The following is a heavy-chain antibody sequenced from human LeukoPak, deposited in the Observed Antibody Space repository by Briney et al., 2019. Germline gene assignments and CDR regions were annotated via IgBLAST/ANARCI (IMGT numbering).Heavy chain of an antibody. D-gene: IGHD3-10*01. J-gene: IGHJ4*02. CDR3: AKARSSSGYFFEH. Sequence: GGSLRLSCAASGFTFSSYGMHWVRQAAGKGLEWVAVIWYDGSKKYYADSVKDRFTISRDNSKNTLYVQMNSLRADDTAVYYCAKARSSSGYFFEHWGQGTLDTVSS. CDR2: IWYDGSKK. CDR1: GFTFSSYG. V-gene: IGHV3-33*06.